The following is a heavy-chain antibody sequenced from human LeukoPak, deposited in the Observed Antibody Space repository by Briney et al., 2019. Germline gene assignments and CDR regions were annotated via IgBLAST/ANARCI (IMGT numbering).Heavy chain of an antibody. CDR3: ARVPPYYDYVWGSTRGAFDI. J-gene: IGHJ3*02. Sequence: SETLSLTCTVSGYSISSGYYWGWIRPPPGKGLEWIGSIYHSGSTYYNPSLKSRVTISVDTSKNQFSLKLSSVTAADTAVYYCARVPPYYDYVWGSTRGAFDIWGQGTMVTVSS. CDR2: IYHSGST. CDR1: GYSISSGYY. D-gene: IGHD3-16*01. V-gene: IGHV4-38-2*02.